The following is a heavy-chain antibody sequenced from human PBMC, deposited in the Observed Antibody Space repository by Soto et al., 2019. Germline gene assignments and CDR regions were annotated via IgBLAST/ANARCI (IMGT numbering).Heavy chain of an antibody. CDR1: GYTFTSYD. D-gene: IGHD3-3*01. V-gene: IGHV1-8*01. CDR2: MNPNSGNT. Sequence: ASVKVSCKASGYTFTSYDINWVRQATGQGLEWMGWMNPNSGNTGYAQKFQGRVTMTRNTSISTAYMELSSLRSEDTAVYYCASTRYYDFWSGYYRGFDPWGQGTLVTV. CDR3: ASTRYYDFWSGYYRGFDP. J-gene: IGHJ5*02.